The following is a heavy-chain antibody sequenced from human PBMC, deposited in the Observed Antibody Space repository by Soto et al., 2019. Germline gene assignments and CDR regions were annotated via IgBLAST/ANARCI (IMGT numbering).Heavy chain of an antibody. CDR2: INAGNGNT. CDR3: ARTYYYDSSGYRNWFDP. CDR1: GYTFTTYA. D-gene: IGHD3-22*01. Sequence: ASVKVSCKASGYTFTTYAMHWVRQAPGQRLEWMGWINAGNGNTKYSQKFQGRVTITRDTSASTAYMELSSLRSEDTAVYYCARTYYYDSSGYRNWFDPWGQGTLVTVSS. V-gene: IGHV1-3*01. J-gene: IGHJ5*02.